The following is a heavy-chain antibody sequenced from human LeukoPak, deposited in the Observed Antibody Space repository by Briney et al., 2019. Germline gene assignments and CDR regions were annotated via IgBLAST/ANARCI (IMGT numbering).Heavy chain of an antibody. CDR2: ISSSSTYI. CDR1: GFTFTSYS. Sequence: PGGSLRLSCAASGFTFTSYSMNWVRQAPGRGLEWVSSISSSSTYIYYADSVKGRFTISRDNAKNSLYLQMNSLRAEDTAVYYCARDGGDSRGLFDYWGQGTLVTVSS. J-gene: IGHJ4*02. CDR3: ARDGGDSRGLFDY. V-gene: IGHV3-21*01. D-gene: IGHD3-22*01.